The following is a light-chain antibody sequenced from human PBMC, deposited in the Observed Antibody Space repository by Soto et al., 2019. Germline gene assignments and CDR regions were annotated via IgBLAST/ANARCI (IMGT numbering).Light chain of an antibody. CDR2: GAS. J-gene: IGKJ5*01. V-gene: IGKV3-15*01. CDR3: QQYNDWLPIT. Sequence: EIVMTQSPDTLSVSVGDRATLSCRASQSVSSNLAWYQQKPGQASRLLIHGASTRATGIPARFRGSGSGTEFTLTISSLQSEDFGVYYCQQYNDWLPITFGQGTRLEIK. CDR1: QSVSSN.